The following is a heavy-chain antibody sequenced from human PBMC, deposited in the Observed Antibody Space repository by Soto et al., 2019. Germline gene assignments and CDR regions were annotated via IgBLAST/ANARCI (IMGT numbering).Heavy chain of an antibody. J-gene: IGHJ3*02. V-gene: IGHV3-23*01. CDR1: GFTFSSYA. CDR2: ISGSGGST. Sequence: PGASLRLSCAASGFTFSSYAMSWDRQAPGQGQEWVSAISGSGGSTNYADSVKARFTIYRDNSKNKLYLQMTSLRAEDTAVYYCANVGVRRITMIVVVINSGGAFDIWGQGTMVTVSS. CDR3: ANVGVRRITMIVVVINSGGAFDI. D-gene: IGHD3-22*01.